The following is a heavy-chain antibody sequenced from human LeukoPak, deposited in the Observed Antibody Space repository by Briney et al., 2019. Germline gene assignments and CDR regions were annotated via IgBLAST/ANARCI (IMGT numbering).Heavy chain of an antibody. D-gene: IGHD6-13*01. CDR3: ARSVWTQPRQLDRRFDP. CDR1: GFTFSSYS. Sequence: GGSLRLSCAASGFTFSSYSMNWVSQAPGKGLEWVSSVSSSSSYIYYADSVKGRFTISRDNAKNSLYLQMNSLRAEDTAVYYCARSVWTQPRQLDRRFDPWGQGTLVTVSS. J-gene: IGHJ5*02. V-gene: IGHV3-21*01. CDR2: VSSSSSYI.